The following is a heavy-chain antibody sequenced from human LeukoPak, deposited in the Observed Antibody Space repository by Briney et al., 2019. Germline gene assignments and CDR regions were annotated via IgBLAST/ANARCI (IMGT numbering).Heavy chain of an antibody. CDR1: GFTFSSYE. Sequence: GGSLRLSCAASGFTFSSYEVNWVRQAPGKGLEWVSYISSSGSTIYYADSVKGRFTISRDNAKNSLYLQMNSLRAEDTAVYYCARDPQRDGYNWAPTSHYWGQGTLVTVSS. CDR3: ARDPQRDGYNWAPTSHY. D-gene: IGHD5-24*01. CDR2: ISSSGSTI. J-gene: IGHJ4*02. V-gene: IGHV3-48*03.